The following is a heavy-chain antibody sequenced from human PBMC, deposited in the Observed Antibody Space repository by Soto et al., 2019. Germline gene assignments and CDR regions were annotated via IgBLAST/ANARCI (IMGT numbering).Heavy chain of an antibody. Sequence: PGESLKISCKGSGYSFTSYWIGWVRQMPGKGLEWMGIIYPGDSDTRYSPYFQGQVTISADKSISTAYLQWSSLKASDTAMYYCLYYSGFVGRPEPGGYFFYGMDVWGQGTTVTVSS. D-gene: IGHD3-16*01. V-gene: IGHV5-51*03. CDR2: IYPGDSDT. CDR1: GYSFTSYW. J-gene: IGHJ6*02. CDR3: LYYSGFVGRPEPGGYFFYGMDV.